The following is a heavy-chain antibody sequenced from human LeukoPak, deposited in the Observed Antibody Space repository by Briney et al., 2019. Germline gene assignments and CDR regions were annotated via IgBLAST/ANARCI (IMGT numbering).Heavy chain of an antibody. J-gene: IGHJ4*02. V-gene: IGHV3-21*04. Sequence: PGGSLRLSCAASGFTFSSYSMNWVRQAPGKGLEWVSSISSSSSYIYYADSVKGRFTISRDNSKNMLYLQMNSLRAEDTAVYYCAKVIQSIYGSGSYDYWGQGTLVTVSS. D-gene: IGHD3-10*01. CDR1: GFTFSSYS. CDR2: ISSSSSYI. CDR3: AKVIQSIYGSGSYDY.